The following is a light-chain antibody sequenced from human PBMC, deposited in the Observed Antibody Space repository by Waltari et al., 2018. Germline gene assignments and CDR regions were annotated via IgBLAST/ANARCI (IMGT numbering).Light chain of an antibody. V-gene: IGLV1-47*01. CDR2: RNT. J-gene: IGLJ2*01. CDR1: NYHIGNHF. Sequence: HSVLSQPPSASATPGHRVTISCSGPNYHIGNHFVSCYHQLPGTAPKLPIHRNTQRPSGVPGRFSGSKSGTSASLAISGLRAEDEADYYCDSWDGSLGGVIFGGGTKLTVL. CDR3: DSWDGSLGGVI.